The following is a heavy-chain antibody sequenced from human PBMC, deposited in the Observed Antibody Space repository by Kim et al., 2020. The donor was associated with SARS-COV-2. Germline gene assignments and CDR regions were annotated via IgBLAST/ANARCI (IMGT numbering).Heavy chain of an antibody. CDR1: GFTFSSYS. CDR3: ARDARQYSSGYEMGMDV. CDR2: ISSSSSYI. Sequence: GGSLRLSCAASGFTFSSYSMNWVRQAPGKGLEWVSSISSSSSYIYYADSVKGRFTISRDNAKNSLYLQMNSLRAEDTAVYYCARDARQYSSGYEMGMDVWGQGTTVTVSS. V-gene: IGHV3-21*01. D-gene: IGHD6-13*01. J-gene: IGHJ6*02.